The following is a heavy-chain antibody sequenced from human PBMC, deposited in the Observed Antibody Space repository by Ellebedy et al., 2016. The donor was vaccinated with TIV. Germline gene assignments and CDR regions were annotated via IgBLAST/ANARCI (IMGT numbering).Heavy chain of an antibody. V-gene: IGHV4-59*01. Sequence: MPSETLSLTCTVSGGSITGSHWSWIRQPPGKGLEWIGYIYSSGITNYNPSLKSRVTISVDTSKNQFSLKLRSVTAADTAMYYCAKNSYASGQWGQGTLVTVSP. D-gene: IGHD3-16*01. CDR1: GGSITGSH. J-gene: IGHJ4*02. CDR2: IYSSGIT. CDR3: AKNSYASGQ.